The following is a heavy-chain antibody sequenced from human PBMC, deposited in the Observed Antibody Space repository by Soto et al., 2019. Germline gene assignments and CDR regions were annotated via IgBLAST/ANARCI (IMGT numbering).Heavy chain of an antibody. J-gene: IGHJ6*03. CDR2: MNPNSGNT. Sequence: QVQLVQSGAEVKKPGASVKVSCKASGYTFTSYDINWVRQATGQGLEWMGWMNPNSGNTGYAQKFQGRVTMNRNTSISTAYSVLISLRSEDTAVYYCALLSAGYGFWSGIKPYYYMYVRGKGNTVTVSS. V-gene: IGHV1-8*01. D-gene: IGHD3-3*01. CDR3: ALLSAGYGFWSGIKPYYYMYV. CDR1: GYTFTSYD.